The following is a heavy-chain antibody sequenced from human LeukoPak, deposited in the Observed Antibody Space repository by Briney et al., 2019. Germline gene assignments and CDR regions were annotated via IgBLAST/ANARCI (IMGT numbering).Heavy chain of an antibody. D-gene: IGHD4/OR15-4a*01. V-gene: IGHV2-70*04. J-gene: IGHJ5*02. CDR2: IDWDDDK. Sequence: SGPALVKXTQTLTLTCTFSGFSLTTTGMRVSWIRQPPGKALEWLARIDWDDDKFYSTSLKTRLTISKDTSKNQVVLTMTNMDPVDTATYYCARLQGATIGAKWFDPWGQGTLVTVSS. CDR1: GFSLTTTGMR. CDR3: ARLQGATIGAKWFDP.